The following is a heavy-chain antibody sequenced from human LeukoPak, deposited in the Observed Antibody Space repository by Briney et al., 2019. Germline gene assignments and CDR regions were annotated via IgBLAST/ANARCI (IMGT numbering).Heavy chain of an antibody. CDR2: IYWDDDK. D-gene: IGHD3-22*01. V-gene: IGHV2-5*02. Sequence: SGPTLVNPTQTLTLTCTFSGFSLSTSGVGVGWIRQPPGKALEWLALIYWDDDKRYSPSLKSRLTITKDTSKNQVVLTMTNMDPVDTATYYCAHFGPLPSYDSSGYYPNAEYFQHWGQGTLVTVSS. CDR3: AHFGPLPSYDSSGYYPNAEYFQH. CDR1: GFSLSTSGVG. J-gene: IGHJ1*01.